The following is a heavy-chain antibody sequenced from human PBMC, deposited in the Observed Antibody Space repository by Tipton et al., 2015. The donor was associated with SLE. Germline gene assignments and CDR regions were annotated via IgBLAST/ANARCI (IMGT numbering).Heavy chain of an antibody. CDR3: AREGGWTFGIDV. V-gene: IGHV4-61*08. D-gene: IGHD3/OR15-3a*01. Sequence: TLSLTCTVSGGSISSGGYYWSWIRQPPGKGLEWIGFISYIGSPNYNPSLKSRVTISVDTSKNHFSLKLSSVTAADTAVYYCAREGGWTFGIDVWGQGTTVTVSS. CDR1: GGSISSGGYY. CDR2: ISYIGSP. J-gene: IGHJ6*02.